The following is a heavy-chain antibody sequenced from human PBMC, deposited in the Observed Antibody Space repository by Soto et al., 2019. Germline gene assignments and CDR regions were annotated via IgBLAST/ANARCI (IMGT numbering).Heavy chain of an antibody. CDR3: ARSPQYSSGWNGGFDY. J-gene: IGHJ4*02. CDR1: GDFLTTYY. D-gene: IGHD6-19*01. CDR2: IFYGGHT. Sequence: SETLSLTCDVSGDFLTTYYWNWIRQSPGKGLEWIGYIFYGGHTNYNPSLRGRATISVDTSKNQFSLKLSSVTAADTAVYYCARSPQYSSGWNGGFDYWGQGTLVTVS. V-gene: IGHV4-59*01.